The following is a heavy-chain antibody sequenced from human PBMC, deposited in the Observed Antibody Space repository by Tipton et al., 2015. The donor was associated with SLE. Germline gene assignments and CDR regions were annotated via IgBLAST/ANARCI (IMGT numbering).Heavy chain of an antibody. D-gene: IGHD4/OR15-4a*01. CDR1: DDSINSNLYY. Sequence: LSLTCTVSDDSINSNLYYWGWVRQPPGKGLEWIGTIYFRGSTYYNPSLQSRVSMSVDTSNKQFSLNLSSVTAADTAVYYCARDPYGDASYYFDYWGQGTLVTVSS. V-gene: IGHV4-39*02. J-gene: IGHJ4*02. CDR2: IYFRGST. CDR3: ARDPYGDASYYFDY.